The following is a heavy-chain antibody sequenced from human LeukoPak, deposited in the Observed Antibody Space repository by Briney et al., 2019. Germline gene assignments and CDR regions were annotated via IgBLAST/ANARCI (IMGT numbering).Heavy chain of an antibody. Sequence: ASVKVSCKASGYTFTGYYMHWVRQAPGQGLEWMGIINPSGGSTSYAQKFQGRVTMTRDMSISTAYMELSRLRSDDTAVYYCALNLVATINFDYWGQGTLVTVSS. J-gene: IGHJ4*02. CDR2: INPSGGST. CDR1: GYTFTGYY. CDR3: ALNLVATINFDY. D-gene: IGHD5-12*01. V-gene: IGHV1-46*01.